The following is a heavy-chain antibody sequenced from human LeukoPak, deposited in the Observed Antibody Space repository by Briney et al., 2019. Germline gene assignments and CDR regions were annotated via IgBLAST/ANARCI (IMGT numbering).Heavy chain of an antibody. J-gene: IGHJ4*02. V-gene: IGHV3-74*01. D-gene: IGHD3-3*01. Sequence: GGSLRLSCAASGFTFSSYWMQWVRQAPGKGLVWVSRINSDGSSTSYADSVKGRFTISRDNAKNTLYLQMNSLRAEDTAVYYCARVSYYGDYYHYWGQGTLVTVSS. CDR1: GFTFSSYW. CDR3: ARVSYYGDYYHY. CDR2: INSDGSST.